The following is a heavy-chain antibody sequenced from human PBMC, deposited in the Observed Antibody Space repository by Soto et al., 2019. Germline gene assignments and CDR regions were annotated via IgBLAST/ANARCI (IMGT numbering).Heavy chain of an antibody. V-gene: IGHV1-18*01. CDR2: ISAYNGNT. CDR3: ARDTYYYDSSGYYFGGIN. J-gene: IGHJ4*02. Sequence: ASVKVSCKASGYTFTSYGISWVRQAPGQGLEWMGWISAYNGNTNYAQKLQGRVTMTTDTSTSTACMELRSLRSDDTAVYYCARDTYYYDSSGYYFGGINWGQGTLVTVSS. D-gene: IGHD3-22*01. CDR1: GYTFTSYG.